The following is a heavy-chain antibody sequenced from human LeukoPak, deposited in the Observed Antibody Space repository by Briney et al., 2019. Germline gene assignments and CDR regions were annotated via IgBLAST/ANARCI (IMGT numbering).Heavy chain of an antibody. D-gene: IGHD5-24*01. J-gene: IGHJ5*02. V-gene: IGHV1-69*01. CDR1: GGTLSSYV. Sequence: SVKVSCKASGGTLSSYVISWVRQAPGQGLEWMGGIIPILGTANYAQKFQGRVTITADESTSTAYMELSSLRSEDTAVYYCARDNSVRDEAWWFNPWGQGTLVTVSS. CDR2: IIPILGTA. CDR3: ARDNSVRDEAWWFNP.